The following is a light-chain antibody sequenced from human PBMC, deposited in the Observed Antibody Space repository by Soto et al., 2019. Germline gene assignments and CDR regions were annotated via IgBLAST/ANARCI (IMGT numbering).Light chain of an antibody. CDR1: SSDVGGYNY. CDR2: EVN. V-gene: IGLV2-14*01. J-gene: IGLJ2*01. Sequence: CTGTSSDVGGYNYVSWYQQHPGKAPKLMIYEVNNRPSGVSNRFSGSKSGNTASLTISGLQAEDEADYYCSSYTSSSTLVVFGGGTQLTVL. CDR3: SSYTSSSTLVV.